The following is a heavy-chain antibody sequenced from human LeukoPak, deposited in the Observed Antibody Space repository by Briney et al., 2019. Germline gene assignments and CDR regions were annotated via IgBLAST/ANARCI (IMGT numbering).Heavy chain of an antibody. D-gene: IGHD1-7*01. J-gene: IGHJ5*02. CDR3: ARATRNYHWFDP. Sequence: GASVKVSCKASGYTFTGYYMQWMRQAPGQGLEWMGWINPNSGGTNYAQKFQGRVTMTRDTSISTAYMELSRLRSDDTAVYYCARATRNYHWFDPWGQGTLVTVSS. V-gene: IGHV1-2*02. CDR1: GYTFTGYY. CDR2: INPNSGGT.